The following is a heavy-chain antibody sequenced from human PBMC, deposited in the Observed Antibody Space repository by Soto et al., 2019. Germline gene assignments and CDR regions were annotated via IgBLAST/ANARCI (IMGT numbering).Heavy chain of an antibody. V-gene: IGHV3-23*01. D-gene: IGHD3-10*01. CDR2: ISGSGGST. Sequence: PWGSLRLSCAASGFTFSSYAMSWVRQAPGKGLEWVSAISGSGGSTYYADSVKGRFTISRDNSKNTLYLQMNSLRAEDTAVYYCAKGEWPLLWFGDYFDYWGQGTLVTVSS. CDR3: AKGEWPLLWFGDYFDY. J-gene: IGHJ4*02. CDR1: GFTFSSYA.